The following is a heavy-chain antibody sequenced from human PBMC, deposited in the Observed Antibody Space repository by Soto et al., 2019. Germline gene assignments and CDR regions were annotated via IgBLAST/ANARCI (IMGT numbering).Heavy chain of an antibody. CDR3: ARDPSSSWSPYFDY. V-gene: IGHV4-34*01. J-gene: IGHJ4*02. D-gene: IGHD6-13*01. CDR2: INHSGST. Sequence: SETLYLTCAVYGGSFSGYYWSWIRQPPGKGLEWIGEINHSGSTNYNPSLKSRVTISVETSKNQFSLKLSSVTAADTAVYYCARDPSSSWSPYFDYWGQGTLVTVSS. CDR1: GGSFSGYY.